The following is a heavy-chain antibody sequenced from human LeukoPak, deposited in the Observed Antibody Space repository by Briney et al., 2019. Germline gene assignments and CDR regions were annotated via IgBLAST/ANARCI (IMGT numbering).Heavy chain of an antibody. CDR2: ISGGG. V-gene: IGHV3-23*01. CDR1: GFTFTSYW. CDR3: AKDRGYYGSGSYKEYFQH. Sequence: GGSLRLSCAASGFTFTSYWMSWVRQAPGKGLEWVSTISGGGDSRFTISRDNSKDTQYMQMNNLRAEDTAVYYCAKDRGYYGSGSYKEYFQHWGQGTLVTVSS. J-gene: IGHJ1*01. D-gene: IGHD3-10*01.